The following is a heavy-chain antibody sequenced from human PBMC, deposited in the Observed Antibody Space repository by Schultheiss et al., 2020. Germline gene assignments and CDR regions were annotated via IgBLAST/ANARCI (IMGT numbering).Heavy chain of an antibody. J-gene: IGHJ6*02. CDR3: AKDKAWLNTSYYYGMDV. CDR1: GFNFEIYA. D-gene: IGHD6-19*01. CDR2: ISRSGDTI. V-gene: IGHV3-23*01. Sequence: GGSLRLSCVASGFNFEIYAMSWVRQAPGKGLEWVSYISRSGDTIYYADSVKGRFTISRDNSKYTLYLQMNSLRAEDTAVYYCAKDKAWLNTSYYYGMDVWGQGTTVTVSS.